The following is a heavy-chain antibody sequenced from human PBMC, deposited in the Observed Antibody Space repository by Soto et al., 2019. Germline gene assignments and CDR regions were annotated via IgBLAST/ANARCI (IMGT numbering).Heavy chain of an antibody. D-gene: IGHD2-8*01. V-gene: IGHV1-69*13. CDR2: TIPIFGTA. J-gene: IGHJ6*02. Sequence: SVKVSCKASGGTFSSYAISWVRQAPGQGLEWMGGTIPIFGTANYAQKFQGRVTITADESTSTAYMELSSLRSEDTAVYYCARDDGRRCTNGVCRFRYYYYGMDVWGQGTTVTVSS. CDR3: ARDDGRRCTNGVCRFRYYYYGMDV. CDR1: GGTFSSYA.